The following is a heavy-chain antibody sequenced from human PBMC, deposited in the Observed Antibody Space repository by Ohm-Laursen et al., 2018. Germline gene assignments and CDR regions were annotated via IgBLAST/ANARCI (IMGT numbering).Heavy chain of an antibody. CDR1: GFTFTSNA. J-gene: IGHJ3*02. Sequence: SLRLSCAASGFTFTSNAMSWVRKAPGKGLEWVSAISGSGGSTYYADSVKGRFTISRDNSKNTLYLQMNSLRAEDTALYYCAKGKPYYYDSSGYSRTPNDAFDIWGQGTMVTVSS. V-gene: IGHV3-23*01. D-gene: IGHD3-22*01. CDR2: ISGSGGST. CDR3: AKGKPYYYDSSGYSRTPNDAFDI.